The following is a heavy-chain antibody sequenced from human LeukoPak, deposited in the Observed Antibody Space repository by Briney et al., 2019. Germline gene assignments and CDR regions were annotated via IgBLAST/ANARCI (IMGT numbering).Heavy chain of an antibody. J-gene: IGHJ3*02. CDR1: GGTFSSYA. D-gene: IGHD3-3*01. CDR2: IIPIFGTA. V-gene: IGHV1-69*13. Sequence: SVKVSCKASGGTFSSYAISWVRQAPGQGLEWMGGIIPIFGTANYAQKFQGRVTITADESTSTAYMELSSLRSEDTAVYYCARDRPPYYDFWSGYYSAPRAHDAFDIWGQGTMVTVSS. CDR3: ARDRPPYYDFWSGYYSAPRAHDAFDI.